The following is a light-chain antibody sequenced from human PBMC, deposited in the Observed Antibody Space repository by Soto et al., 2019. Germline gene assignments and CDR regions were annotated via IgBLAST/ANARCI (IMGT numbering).Light chain of an antibody. CDR3: QQSYSIPRLT. J-gene: IGKJ3*01. CDR1: QNISNY. Sequence: DMQMTQSPSSLSASVGDRVSITCRSSQNISNYLHWYQQRPGKAPKLLIYAASNLRSGVPSRFSGSGSGTDCTLTISSLQSEDFATYYCQQSYSIPRLTFGPGTRVEIK. V-gene: IGKV1-39*01. CDR2: AAS.